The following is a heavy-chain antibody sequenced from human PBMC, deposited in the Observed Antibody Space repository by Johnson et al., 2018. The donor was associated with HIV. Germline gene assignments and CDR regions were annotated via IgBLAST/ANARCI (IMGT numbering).Heavy chain of an antibody. D-gene: IGHD4-17*01. CDR2: IWYDDSNE. CDR3: ARDVTKDAFDI. Sequence: QVQLVESGGGVVQPGGSLRLSCAASGFTFSSYGMHWVRQAPGKGLEWVAFIWYDDSNEYYGESVKGRFTISRYNSKNTLYLQMSSLRAEDTAVYYCARDVTKDAFDIWGQGTMVTVSS. CDR1: GFTFSSYG. V-gene: IGHV3-30*02. J-gene: IGHJ3*02.